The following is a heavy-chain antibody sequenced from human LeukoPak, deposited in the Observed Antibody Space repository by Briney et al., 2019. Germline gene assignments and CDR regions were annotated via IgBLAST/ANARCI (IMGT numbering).Heavy chain of an antibody. D-gene: IGHD3-10*01. CDR3: ARSKGLWFGELLYYDY. CDR2: MNPNSGNT. CDR1: GYTFTIYD. V-gene: IGHV1-8*01. Sequence: AASVKVSCKASGYTFTIYDINWVRQAPGQGLEWMGWMNPNSGNTGYAQKFQGRVTMTRNTSISTAYMELSSLRSEDTAVYYCARSKGLWFGELLYYDYWGQGTLVTVSS. J-gene: IGHJ4*02.